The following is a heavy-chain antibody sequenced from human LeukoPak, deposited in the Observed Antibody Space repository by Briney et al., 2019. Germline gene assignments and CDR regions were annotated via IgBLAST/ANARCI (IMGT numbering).Heavy chain of an antibody. V-gene: IGHV4-39*01. CDR3: ASLLSRIE. CDR2: IYYSGST. J-gene: IGHJ4*02. D-gene: IGHD1-26*01. CDR1: GGSISSSSYY. Sequence: PSETLSLTCTVSGGSISSSSYYWGWIRQPPGKGLEWIGSIYYSGSTYYNPSLKSRVTISVDTSKSQFSLKLSSVTAADTAVYYCASLLSRIEWGQGTLVTVSS.